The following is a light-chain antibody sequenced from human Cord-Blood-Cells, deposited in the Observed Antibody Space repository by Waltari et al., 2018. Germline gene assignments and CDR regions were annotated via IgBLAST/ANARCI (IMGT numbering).Light chain of an antibody. CDR2: DVS. Sequence: QSALTQPRSVSGSPGQSVTISCTGTSSDVGGYNYVSWYPQHPGKAPKLMIYDVSKRPSGVPDRFSGSKSGNTASLTISGLQAEDEADYYCCSYAGSYTFYVVFGGGTKLTVL. CDR3: CSYAGSYTFYVV. CDR1: SSDVGGYNY. V-gene: IGLV2-11*01. J-gene: IGLJ2*01.